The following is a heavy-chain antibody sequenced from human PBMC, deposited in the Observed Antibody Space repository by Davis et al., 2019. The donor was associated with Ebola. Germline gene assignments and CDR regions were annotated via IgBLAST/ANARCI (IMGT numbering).Heavy chain of an antibody. CDR2: ISSSSSTI. J-gene: IGHJ6*02. V-gene: IGHV3-48*04. CDR3: AKDGSLEWLFHYYGMDV. CDR1: GFTFSSYS. Sequence: GESLKISCAASGFTFSSYSMNWVRQAPGKGLEWVSYISSSSSTIYYADSVKGRFTISRDNSKNSLYLQMNSLRTEDTALYYCAKDGSLEWLFHYYGMDVWGQGTTVTVSS. D-gene: IGHD3-3*01.